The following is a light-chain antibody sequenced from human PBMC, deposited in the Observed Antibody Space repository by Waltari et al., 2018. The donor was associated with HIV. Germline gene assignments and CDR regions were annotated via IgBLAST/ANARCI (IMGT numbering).Light chain of an antibody. V-gene: IGKV4-1*01. CDR3: QQYYTPGPT. Sequence: DIVMTQSPNSLAVSLGERATINCRSSRAILYSSEDRDCLAWYQQKPGKSPKLLIYWASTRASGVPDRFSGSGSGTNFSLTISGLQSDDVALYYCQQYYTPGPTFGGGTKVEIK. J-gene: IGKJ4*01. CDR1: RAILYSSEDRDC. CDR2: WAS.